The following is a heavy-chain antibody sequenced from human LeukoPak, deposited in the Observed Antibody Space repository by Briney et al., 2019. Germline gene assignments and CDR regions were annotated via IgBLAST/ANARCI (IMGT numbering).Heavy chain of an antibody. CDR3: ARQNGDTTLGRSSPPLYYFDY. V-gene: IGHV1-69*08. J-gene: IGHJ4*02. CDR2: IIPILGTP. Sequence: XWVRQAXGQGLEWMGRIIPILGTPNFAQKFQARVTLTAHKSTSTAYMQLSSLRSEDTAVYYSARQNGDTTLGRSSPPLYYFDYWGQGTLVTVSS. D-gene: IGHD5-18*01.